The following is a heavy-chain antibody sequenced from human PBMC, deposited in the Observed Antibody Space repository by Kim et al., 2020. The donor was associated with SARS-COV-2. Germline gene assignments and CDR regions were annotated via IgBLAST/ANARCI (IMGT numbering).Heavy chain of an antibody. D-gene: IGHD2-15*01. CDR3: ARGINTAA. J-gene: IGHJ4*02. V-gene: IGHV3-7*01. CDR2: GSEI. Sequence: GSEINYVGSVKGRFTISRDNAVTSLYLQMNSLRAGDTAVYYCARGINTAAWGQGTLVTVSS.